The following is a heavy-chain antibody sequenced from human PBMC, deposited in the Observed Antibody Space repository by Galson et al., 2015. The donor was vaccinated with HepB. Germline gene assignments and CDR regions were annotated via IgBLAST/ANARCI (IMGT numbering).Heavy chain of an antibody. J-gene: IGHJ4*02. D-gene: IGHD1-26*01. CDR3: AKLSGNNFF. CDR2: INPVNGNS. V-gene: IGHV1-3*01. Sequence: SVKVSCKASEYRFTTYPMHWVRQAPGQRLEWMGWINPVNGNSKYSQIFQGRVTITSDPPANMAYMELSSLRSEDTAVYYCAKLSGNNFFWGQGTLVTVSS. CDR1: EYRFTTYP.